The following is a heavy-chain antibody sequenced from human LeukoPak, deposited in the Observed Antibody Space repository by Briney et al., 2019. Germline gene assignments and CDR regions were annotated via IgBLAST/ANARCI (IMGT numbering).Heavy chain of an antibody. CDR3: ARDRGSGLAVAGSNDY. CDR2: ISSSSSYI. J-gene: IGHJ4*02. D-gene: IGHD6-19*01. CDR1: GFTFSSYS. Sequence: GGSLRLSCAASGFTFSSYSMNWVRQAPGKGLEWVSSISSSSSYIYYADSVKGRFTISRDNAKNSLYLQMNSLRAEDTAVYYCARDRGSGLAVAGSNDYWGQGTLVTVSS. V-gene: IGHV3-21*01.